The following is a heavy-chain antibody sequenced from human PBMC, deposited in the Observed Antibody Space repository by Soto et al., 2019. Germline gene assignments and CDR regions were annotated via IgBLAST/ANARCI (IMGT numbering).Heavy chain of an antibody. CDR2: ISGSGGST. CDR1: GFTFSSYA. D-gene: IGHD3-3*01. CDR3: AKGDYDFWSGYQDY. J-gene: IGHJ4*01. Sequence: GSLRLSCAASGFTFSSYAMSWVRQAPGKGLEWVSAISGSGGSTYYADSVKGRFTISRDNSKNTLYLQMNSLRAEDTAVYYCAKGDYDFWSGYQDYWGHGTLVTVSS. V-gene: IGHV3-23*01.